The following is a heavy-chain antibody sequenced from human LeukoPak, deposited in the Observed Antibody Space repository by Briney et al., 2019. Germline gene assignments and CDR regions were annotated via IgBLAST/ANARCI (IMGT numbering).Heavy chain of an antibody. V-gene: IGHV3-23*01. J-gene: IGHJ6*04. CDR2: ISGSGSTI. D-gene: IGHD3-10*02. CDR3: AELGITMIGGV. Sequence: GGSLRLSCAASGFTFSSYAMSWVRQAPGKGLEWVSTISGSGSTIYYADSVKGRFTISRDNAKNSLYLQMNSLRAEDTAVYYCAELGITMIGGVWGKGTTVTISS. CDR1: GFTFSSYA.